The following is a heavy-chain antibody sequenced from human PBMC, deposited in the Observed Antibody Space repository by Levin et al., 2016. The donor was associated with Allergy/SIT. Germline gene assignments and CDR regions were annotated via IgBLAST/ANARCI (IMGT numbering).Heavy chain of an antibody. Sequence: WIRQPPGKGLEWVGFITSKPYGGTTEYAASVKGRFTISRDDSKSITYLQMNSLKTEDTAVYYCTRVWMYRHIVVVTATIFDYWGQGTLVTVSS. CDR2: ITSKPYGGTT. V-gene: IGHV3-49*02. D-gene: IGHD2-21*02. CDR3: TRVWMYRHIVVVTATIFDY. J-gene: IGHJ4*02.